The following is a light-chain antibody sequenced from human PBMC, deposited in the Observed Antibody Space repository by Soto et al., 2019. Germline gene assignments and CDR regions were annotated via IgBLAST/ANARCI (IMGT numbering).Light chain of an antibody. V-gene: IGKV1-12*01. CDR2: GAS. J-gene: IGKJ1*01. CDR3: QQANSLPPWT. CDR1: QAISNW. Sequence: DIQMTQSPSSVSASVGDRVTITCRASQAISNWLAWYQQKPGKAPKLLIYGASRLQSGVPSRFSGSGSGTDFTLSISSLQPEDFATYYCQQANSLPPWTFGQGTKVEIK.